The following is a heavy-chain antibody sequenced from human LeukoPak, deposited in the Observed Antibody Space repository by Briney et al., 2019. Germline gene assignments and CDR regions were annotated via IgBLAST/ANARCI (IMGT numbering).Heavy chain of an antibody. V-gene: IGHV3-11*04. CDR2: ISKSGSII. CDR1: GFTFSDYH. CDR3: ARVGTSMTTVTPGAFDI. D-gene: IGHD4-17*01. J-gene: IGHJ3*02. Sequence: GGSLRLSCAASGFTFSDYHMSWIRQAPGKGLEWVSYISKSGSIIYYADSVKGRFTISRDNAKNSLYLQMNSLRAEDTAVYYCARVGTSMTTVTPGAFDIWGQGTMVTVSS.